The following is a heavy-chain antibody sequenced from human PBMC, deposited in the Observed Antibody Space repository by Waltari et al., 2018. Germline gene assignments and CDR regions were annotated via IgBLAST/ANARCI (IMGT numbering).Heavy chain of an antibody. CDR3: AKVDKNWYRQDL. J-gene: IGHJ5*02. V-gene: IGHV3-23*01. Sequence: EVQLLESGGGLAQPGGSLRLSCAASGFAFRPYAMFWVRQAPGKGLEWVSAIGGRGGGRIYYADSVEGRFTISRDNSKNTLYLQMDSLTTADTAVYYCAKVDKNWYRQDLWGQGTLLTVSS. D-gene: IGHD1-26*01. CDR1: GFAFRPYA. CDR2: IGGRGGGRI.